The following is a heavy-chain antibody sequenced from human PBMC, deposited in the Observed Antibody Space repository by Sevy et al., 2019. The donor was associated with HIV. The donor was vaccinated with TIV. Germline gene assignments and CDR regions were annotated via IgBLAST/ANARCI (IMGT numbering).Heavy chain of an antibody. CDR3: ARDSGDFWSGRPSGYFDY. CDR1: GFTLSSYW. D-gene: IGHD3-3*01. CDR2: IKQDGSEK. Sequence: GGSLRLSCAASGFTLSSYWMNWVRQAPGKGLEWVANIKQDGSEKYYVDSVKGRFTISRDNAKNSLYLQMNSLRAEDTAVYYCARDSGDFWSGRPSGYFDYWGQGTLVTVSS. V-gene: IGHV3-7*01. J-gene: IGHJ4*02.